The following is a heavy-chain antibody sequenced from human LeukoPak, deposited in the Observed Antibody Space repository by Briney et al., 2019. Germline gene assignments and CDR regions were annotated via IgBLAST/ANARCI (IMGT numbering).Heavy chain of an antibody. CDR1: GYTFTSYY. V-gene: IGHV1-46*01. D-gene: IGHD6-19*01. CDR2: INPSGGST. CDR3: AREGKAVAGTH. Sequence: ASVKVSCKASGYTFTSYYMHWVRQAPGQGLEWMGIINPSGGSTSYAQKSQGRVTMTRDTSTSTVYMELSSLRSEDTAVYYCAREGKAVAGTHWGQGTLVTVSS. J-gene: IGHJ4*02.